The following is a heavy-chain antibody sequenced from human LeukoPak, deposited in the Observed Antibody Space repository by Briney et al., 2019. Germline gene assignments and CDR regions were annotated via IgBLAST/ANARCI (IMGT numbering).Heavy chain of an antibody. CDR3: ARHTTMVRGVTFDS. Sequence: SETLSLTCAVYGGSFSGYYRNWIRQPPGKGLEWIGEINHSGRLKYNPSLKSRVTISGDTSKNQFSLKLSSVTAADTAVYYCARHTTMVRGVTFDSWGRGTLVTVS. V-gene: IGHV4-34*01. CDR1: GGSFSGYY. D-gene: IGHD3-10*01. J-gene: IGHJ4*02. CDR2: INHSGRL.